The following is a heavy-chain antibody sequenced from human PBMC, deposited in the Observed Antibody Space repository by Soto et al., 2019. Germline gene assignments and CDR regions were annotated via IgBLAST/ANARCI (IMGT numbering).Heavy chain of an antibody. CDR2: IFSDDGK. D-gene: IGHD4-17*01. CDR3: ARRDTDCGDYYWFDP. J-gene: IGHJ5*02. Sequence: QVTLKESGPVLVKPTETLTLTCTVSGLSLTNARVGVSWLRQPPGKALEWLAHIFSDDGKSYSTSLRDRLIISKNTSKNLVVLTMTNVDPVDTATYYCARRDTDCGDYYWFDPWGQGTLVTVSS. V-gene: IGHV2-26*01. CDR1: GLSLTNARVG.